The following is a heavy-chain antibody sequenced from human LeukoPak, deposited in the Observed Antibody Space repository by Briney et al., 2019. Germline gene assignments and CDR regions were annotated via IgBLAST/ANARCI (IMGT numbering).Heavy chain of an antibody. CDR3: AKERGVQLERKLDH. V-gene: IGHV1-2*02. CDR2: FNPYTGGT. CDR1: GYTFTDYY. Sequence: ASVKVSCKASGYTFTDYYMHWVRQAPGQGLEWMGWFNPYTGGTNYAQKFQGRVTMPRDSSISTAYMELSSLTSDDTAVYYCAKERGVQLERKLDHWGQGTLVTVSS. J-gene: IGHJ4*02. D-gene: IGHD1-1*01.